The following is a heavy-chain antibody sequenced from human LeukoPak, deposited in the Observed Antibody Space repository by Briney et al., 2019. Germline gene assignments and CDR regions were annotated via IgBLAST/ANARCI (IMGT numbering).Heavy chain of an antibody. CDR3: ARTVAATPDY. D-gene: IGHD2-15*01. CDR2: ISSSGSTI. J-gene: IGHJ4*02. Sequence: PGGSLRLSCAASGFTFSSYEMNWVRQAPGKGLEWVSYISSSGSTIYYADSVKGRFTISRDNAENSLYLQMNSLRAEDTAVYYCARTVAATPDYWGQGTLVTVSS. V-gene: IGHV3-48*03. CDR1: GFTFSSYE.